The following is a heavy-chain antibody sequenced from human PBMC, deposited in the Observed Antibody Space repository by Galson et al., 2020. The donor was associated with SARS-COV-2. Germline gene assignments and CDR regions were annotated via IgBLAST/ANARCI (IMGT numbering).Heavy chain of an antibody. CDR1: GFTFSSHA. J-gene: IGHJ4*02. V-gene: IGHV3-33*01. Sequence: GESLKISCAASGFTFSSHAMHWVRQAPGKGLEWVAQIFYDGSDKYYRVSVKGRFTISRDSSKNTVFLQMNNLRSDDTAVYYCARDGQLSSGWALDHWGQGTLVTVSS. CDR2: IFYDGSDK. CDR3: ARDGQLSSGWALDH. D-gene: IGHD6-19*01.